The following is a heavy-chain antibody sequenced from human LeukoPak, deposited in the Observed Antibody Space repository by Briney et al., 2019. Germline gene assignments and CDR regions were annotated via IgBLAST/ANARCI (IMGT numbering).Heavy chain of an antibody. Sequence: PGGSLRLSCAASGFTFDDYAMHWVRQAPGKGLEWVSLISWDGGSTYYADSVKGRFTISRDNSKNSLYLQMNSLRTEDTALYYCAMAGIIESYFDYWGQGTLVTVSS. CDR3: AMAGIIESYFDY. CDR2: ISWDGGST. D-gene: IGHD6-19*01. J-gene: IGHJ4*02. V-gene: IGHV3-43*01. CDR1: GFTFDDYA.